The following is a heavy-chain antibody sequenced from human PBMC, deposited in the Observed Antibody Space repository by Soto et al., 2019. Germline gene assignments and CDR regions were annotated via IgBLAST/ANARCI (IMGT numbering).Heavy chain of an antibody. CDR3: AREESSIIPAVSDF. CDR2: VSKSDYT. V-gene: IGHV3-21*01. D-gene: IGHD2-2*01. Sequence: GGSLRLSCTVSGFAFNNYGISWVRQAPGQGLEWVSSVSKSDYTYYSDPVKGRFTISRDNAKNSVSLQMNTLRVEDTAVYYCAREESSIIPAVSDFWGQGTLVTVSS. CDR1: GFAFNNYG. J-gene: IGHJ4*02.